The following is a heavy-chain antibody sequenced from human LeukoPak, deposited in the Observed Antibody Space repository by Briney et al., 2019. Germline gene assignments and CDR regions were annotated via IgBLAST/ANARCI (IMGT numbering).Heavy chain of an antibody. CDR2: IYSGGST. J-gene: IGHJ2*01. D-gene: IGHD2-15*01. Sequence: GGSLRLSCAASGFTFSSYGMHWVRQAPGKGLEWVSIIYSGGSTFYADSVKGRFTISGHNSKNTLDLQMNPLRAEDTAVYYCARVRIGWYFDLWGRGTQVTVSS. CDR3: ARVRIGWYFDL. V-gene: IGHV3-NL1*01. CDR1: GFTFSSYG.